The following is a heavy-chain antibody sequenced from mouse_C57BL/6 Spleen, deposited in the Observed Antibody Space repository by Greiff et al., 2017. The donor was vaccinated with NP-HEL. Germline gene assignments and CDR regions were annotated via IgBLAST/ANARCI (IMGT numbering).Heavy chain of an antibody. J-gene: IGHJ1*03. Sequence: VQLQESGPGLVQPSQCLSITCTVSGFSLTSYGVHWVRQSPGKGLEWLGVIWSGGSTDYNAAFISRLSISKDNSKSQVFFKMNSLQADDTAIYYCASNWDNWYFDVWGTGTTVTVSS. D-gene: IGHD4-1*01. V-gene: IGHV2-2*01. CDR3: ASNWDNWYFDV. CDR1: GFSLTSYG. CDR2: IWSGGST.